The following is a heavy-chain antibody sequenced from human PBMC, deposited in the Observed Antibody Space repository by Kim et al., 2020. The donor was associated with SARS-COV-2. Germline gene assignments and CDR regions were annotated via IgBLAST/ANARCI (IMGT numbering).Heavy chain of an antibody. J-gene: IGHJ3*02. Sequence: SNKYNADSVKGRFTISRDNSKNTLYLQMNSLRAEDTAVYYCARDRVAFDIWGQGTMVTVSS. CDR2: SNK. V-gene: IGHV3-33*01. CDR3: ARDRVAFDI.